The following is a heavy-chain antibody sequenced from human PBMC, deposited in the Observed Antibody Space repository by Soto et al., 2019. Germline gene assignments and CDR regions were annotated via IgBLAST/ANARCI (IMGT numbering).Heavy chain of an antibody. CDR3: ARGSYCGGDCHHYWYFDL. CDR1: GGSISSYY. J-gene: IGHJ2*01. V-gene: IGHV4-59*01. CDR2: IYYSGST. Sequence: PSETLSLTCTVSGGSISSYYWSWIRQPPGKGLEWIGYIYYSGSTNYNPSLKSRVTISVDTSKNQFSLKLSSVTAADTAVYDCARGSYCGGDCHHYWYFDLLGRGTLV. D-gene: IGHD2-21*02.